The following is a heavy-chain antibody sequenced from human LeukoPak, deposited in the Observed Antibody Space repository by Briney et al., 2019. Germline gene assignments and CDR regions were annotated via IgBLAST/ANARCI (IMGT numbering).Heavy chain of an antibody. J-gene: IGHJ4*02. CDR2: INHSGST. CDR1: GGSFSGYY. Sequence: LETLSLTCAVYGGSFSGYYWSWIRQPPGKGLEWIGEINHSGSTNYNPSLKSRVTISVDTSKNQFSLKLSSVTAADTAVYYCARGAMFYGFWSGYYVRKVPPPDYWGQGTLVTVSS. V-gene: IGHV4-34*01. CDR3: ARGAMFYGFWSGYYVRKVPPPDY. D-gene: IGHD3-3*01.